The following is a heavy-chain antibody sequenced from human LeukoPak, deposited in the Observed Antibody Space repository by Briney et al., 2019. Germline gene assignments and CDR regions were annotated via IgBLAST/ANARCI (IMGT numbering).Heavy chain of an antibody. Sequence: GGSLKLSCAASGFTFSGSAMHWVRQASGKGLEWVGRIRSKANSYATAYAASVKGRFTISRDDSKSIAYLQMNSLKTEDTAVYYCTRDRLEYYYDSSGYPLDYFDYWGQGTLVTVSS. CDR3: TRDRLEYYYDSSGYPLDYFDY. CDR1: GFTFSGSA. V-gene: IGHV3-73*01. J-gene: IGHJ4*02. CDR2: IRSKANSYAT. D-gene: IGHD3-22*01.